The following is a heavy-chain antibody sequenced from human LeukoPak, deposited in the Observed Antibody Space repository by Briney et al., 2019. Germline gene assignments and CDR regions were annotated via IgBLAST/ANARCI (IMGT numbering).Heavy chain of an antibody. CDR1: GGSISSGGYS. CDR2: IYHRGST. J-gene: IGHJ4*02. V-gene: IGHV4-30-2*01. D-gene: IGHD3-22*01. CDR3: ARGGYYYDSSGYPYYFDY. Sequence: SQTLSLTCAGSGGSISSGGYSWSRIRQPPGEGLECIGYIYHRGSTYYNPSLKSRVTISVERSKNQFSLKLSSVTAADTAVYYCARGGYYYDSSGYPYYFDYWGQGTLVTVSS.